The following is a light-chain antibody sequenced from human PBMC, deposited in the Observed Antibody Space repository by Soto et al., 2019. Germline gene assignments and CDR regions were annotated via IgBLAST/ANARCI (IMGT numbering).Light chain of an antibody. J-gene: IGKJ4*01. CDR1: QGISSA. Sequence: AIQLTQSPSSLSASVGDRVTITCRASQGISSALAWYQQKPGKAPKLLIYDASSLESGVPSRFSGSGSGTDFTLTISSLQPEDFATYYCQQFNNYPPKLTFCGGTKVEIK. V-gene: IGKV1D-13*01. CDR2: DAS. CDR3: QQFNNYPPKLT.